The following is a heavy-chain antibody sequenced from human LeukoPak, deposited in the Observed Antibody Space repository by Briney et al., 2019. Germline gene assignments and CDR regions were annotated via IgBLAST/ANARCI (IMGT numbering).Heavy chain of an antibody. CDR2: FDPEDGET. D-gene: IGHD2-15*01. CDR1: GYTLTELS. J-gene: IGHJ4*02. Sequence: ASVKVSCKVSGYTLTELSMHWVRQAPGKGLEWMGGFDPEDGETIYAQRFQGRVTMTEDTSTDTAYMELSSLRSEDTAVCYCATDLRGYPGPGGYWGQGTLVTVSS. CDR3: ATDLRGYPGPGGY. V-gene: IGHV1-24*01.